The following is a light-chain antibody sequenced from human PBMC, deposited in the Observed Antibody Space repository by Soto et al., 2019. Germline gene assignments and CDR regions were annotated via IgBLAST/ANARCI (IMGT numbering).Light chain of an antibody. CDR1: QSVSSNY. V-gene: IGKV3-20*01. J-gene: IGKJ4*01. Sequence: EIVLTQSPGTLSLSPGERATLSCRASQSVSSNYLAWYQQKAGQAPRLLIYGASNRATGIPDRFSGSGSGTDFTLAISRLEAEDFAVYYCQQYVSSPLTFGGGTKVEIK. CDR3: QQYVSSPLT. CDR2: GAS.